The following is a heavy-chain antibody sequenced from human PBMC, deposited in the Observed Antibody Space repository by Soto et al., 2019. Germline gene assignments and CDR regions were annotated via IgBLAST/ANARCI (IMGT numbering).Heavy chain of an antibody. J-gene: IGHJ5*02. V-gene: IGHV3-23*01. CDR1: GFTFTLCE. D-gene: IGHD3-22*01. CDR2: ISVSGDST. Sequence: PGGSLRLSCAASGFTFTLCEMAWVRRAPGKGLEWVSSISVSGDSTFYADSVKGRSTISRDNSNNMLFLQMSSLRPDDSAVYLCAKIRDGSGIDQWGQGTQVTVSS. CDR3: AKIRDGSGIDQ.